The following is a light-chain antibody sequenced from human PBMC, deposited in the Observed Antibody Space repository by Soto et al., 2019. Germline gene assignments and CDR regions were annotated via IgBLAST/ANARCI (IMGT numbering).Light chain of an antibody. V-gene: IGLV1-40*01. J-gene: IGLJ2*01. Sequence: QSVLTQPPSVSGAPGQRVTISCTGSSSNIGAGYDVHWYQQLPGTAPKLLIYGNSNRPSGVPDRFSGSKSGTSASLAITGLQAEDEADYYCQSYDSSLSGLFGGGIKLTVL. CDR3: QSYDSSLSGL. CDR2: GNS. CDR1: SSNIGAGYD.